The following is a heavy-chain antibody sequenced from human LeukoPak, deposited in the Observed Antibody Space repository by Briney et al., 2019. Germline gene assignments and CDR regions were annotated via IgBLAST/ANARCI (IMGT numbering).Heavy chain of an antibody. D-gene: IGHD2-21*02. Sequence: SETLSLTCTVSGGSISSSTYYWGWIRQPPGKGLEWIGYIYYSGSTNYNPSLKSRVTISVDTSKNQFSLKLRSVTAADTAVYYCASEVVTSIEYFQHWGQGTLVTVSS. J-gene: IGHJ1*01. CDR1: GGSISSSTYY. CDR2: IYYSGST. CDR3: ASEVVTSIEYFQH. V-gene: IGHV4-61*05.